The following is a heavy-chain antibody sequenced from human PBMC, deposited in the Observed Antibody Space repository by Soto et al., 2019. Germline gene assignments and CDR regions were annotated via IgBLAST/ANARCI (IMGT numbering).Heavy chain of an antibody. CDR3: ARAVTWGLDV. Sequence: EVQLVESGGGLVQPGGSLRLSCAASGFTFSLDSMSWVRQAPGKGLEWVSYISRSSTGIHYADSVKGRFTISRDDATNSMHLQMNSLRVGDTAVYYCARAVTWGLDVWGQGTTVSISS. CDR2: ISRSSTGI. CDR1: GFTFSLDS. J-gene: IGHJ6*02. V-gene: IGHV3-48*01. D-gene: IGHD3-10*01.